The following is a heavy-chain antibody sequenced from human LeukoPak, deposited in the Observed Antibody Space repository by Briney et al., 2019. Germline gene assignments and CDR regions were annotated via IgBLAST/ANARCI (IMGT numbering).Heavy chain of an antibody. CDR1: GFTFSDHA. Sequence: GGSLRLSCTASGFTFSDHAMHWVRQAPGKGLEWVSSISSSSSYIYYADSVKGRFTISRDNAKNSLYLQMNSLRAEDTAVYYCARDGRGYDYVWGSYRIFDYWGQGTLVTVSS. CDR2: ISSSSSYI. CDR3: ARDGRGYDYVWGSYRIFDY. J-gene: IGHJ4*02. V-gene: IGHV3-21*01. D-gene: IGHD3-16*02.